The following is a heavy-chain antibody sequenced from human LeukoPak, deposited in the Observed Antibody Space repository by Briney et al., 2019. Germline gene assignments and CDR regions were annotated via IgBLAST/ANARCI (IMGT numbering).Heavy chain of an antibody. CDR3: AKDQGYGSGFDP. V-gene: IGHV3-30*18. CDR2: ISYDGSNK. CDR1: GFTFSNYG. D-gene: IGHD3-10*01. Sequence: PGGSLRLSCAASGFTFSNYGMHWVRQAPGKGLEWVAVISYDGSNKYYADSVKGRFTISRDNSKNTLYLQMNSLRAEDTAVYYCAKDQGYGSGFDPWGQGTLVTVSS. J-gene: IGHJ5*02.